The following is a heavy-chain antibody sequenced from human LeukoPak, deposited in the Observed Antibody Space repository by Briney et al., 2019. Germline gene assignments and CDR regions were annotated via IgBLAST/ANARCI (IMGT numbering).Heavy chain of an antibody. Sequence: GGSLRLSCAASGFTFSSYEMNWVRQAPGKGLEWVSYISSSGTVINYTDSVKGRFTISRDNAKNSLYLQMNSLRAEDTAVYYCASDNTVYGSGSYAFDIWGQGTMVTVSS. V-gene: IGHV3-48*03. CDR1: GFTFSSYE. CDR3: ASDNTVYGSGSYAFDI. J-gene: IGHJ3*02. D-gene: IGHD3-10*01. CDR2: ISSSGTVI.